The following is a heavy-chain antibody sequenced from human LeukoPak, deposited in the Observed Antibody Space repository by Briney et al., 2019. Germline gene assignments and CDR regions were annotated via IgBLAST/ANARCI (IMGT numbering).Heavy chain of an antibody. J-gene: IGHJ3*02. CDR2: ISYDGSNK. CDR1: GFTFSSYA. V-gene: IGHV3-30-3*01. CDR3: ARDRGYQLLSDAFDI. D-gene: IGHD2-2*01. Sequence: PGGSLRLSCAASGFTFSSYAMHWVRQAPGKGLEWVAVISYDGSNKYYADSVKGRFTNSRDNAKNSLYLQMNSLRAEDTAVYYCARDRGYQLLSDAFDIWGQGTMVTVSS.